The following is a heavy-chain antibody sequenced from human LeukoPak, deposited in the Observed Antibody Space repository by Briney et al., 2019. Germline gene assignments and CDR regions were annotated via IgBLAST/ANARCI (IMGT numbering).Heavy chain of an antibody. Sequence: PGGSLRLSCAASGFTFSSYEMNWVRQAPGKGLEWVSSISSSSSYIYYADSVKGRFTISRDNAKNSLYLQMNSLRAEDTAVYYCASGGSGSYSVAYRGQGTLVTVSS. D-gene: IGHD3-10*01. CDR2: ISSSSSYI. J-gene: IGHJ4*02. CDR1: GFTFSSYE. CDR3: ASGGSGSYSVAY. V-gene: IGHV3-21*01.